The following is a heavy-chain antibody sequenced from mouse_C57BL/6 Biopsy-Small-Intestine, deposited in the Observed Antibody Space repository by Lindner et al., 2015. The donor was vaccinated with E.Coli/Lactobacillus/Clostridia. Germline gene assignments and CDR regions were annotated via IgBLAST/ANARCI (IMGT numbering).Heavy chain of an antibody. D-gene: IGHD1-1*01. V-gene: IGHV5-17*01. Sequence: VQLQESGGGLVKPGGSLKLSCAASGFTFSDYGMHWVRQAPEKGLEWVAYISSGSSTIYYADTVKGRFAISRDNAKNTLFLQMTSLRSEDTAMYYCTRGSSGGMDYWGQGTSVTVSA. CDR2: ISSGSSTI. J-gene: IGHJ4*01. CDR1: GFTFSDYG. CDR3: TRGSSGGMDY.